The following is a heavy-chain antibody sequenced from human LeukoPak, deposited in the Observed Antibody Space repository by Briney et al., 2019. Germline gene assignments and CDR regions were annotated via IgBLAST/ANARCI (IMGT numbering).Heavy chain of an antibody. CDR3: AKQGEIRQDYYMDV. V-gene: IGHV1-69*06. CDR1: GGSISSYG. Sequence: PSVKVSCKASGGSISSYGISWVRQAPGQGLEWMGRIIPVFGTANYAQKFQDRVTITADTVSNTAYMELTSLTSEDTAVYFCAKQGEIRQDYYMDVWGSGTAVTVSS. J-gene: IGHJ6*03. CDR2: IIPVFGTA. D-gene: IGHD1/OR15-1a*01.